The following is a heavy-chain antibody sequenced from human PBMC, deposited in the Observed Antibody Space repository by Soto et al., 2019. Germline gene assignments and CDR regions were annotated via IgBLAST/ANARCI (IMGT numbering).Heavy chain of an antibody. CDR2: IYPSDSDI. CDR1: GYSFTSHW. V-gene: IGHV5-51*01. J-gene: IGHJ6*02. D-gene: IGHD2-2*01. CDR3: ARQDYSNYRGGMDV. Sequence: TGESLKISCKTSGYSFTSHWIAWVRQMPGKGLEWMGIIYPSDSDIRYRPSFQGQVTISVDKSVSTAYLQWSSLKASDTATYYCARQDYSNYRGGMDVWGQGXTVTVYS.